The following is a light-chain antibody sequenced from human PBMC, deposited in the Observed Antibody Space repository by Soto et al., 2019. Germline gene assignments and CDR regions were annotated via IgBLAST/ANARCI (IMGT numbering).Light chain of an antibody. Sequence: VMTQSPATLSVSPGERATLSCRASQSLRSSLAWYQQKPGQAPRLLIYGASTRATGIPARFSGSGSGTEFTLTISSLQSEDFAVYFCQQYNIWPHTFGQGTKVEIK. CDR1: QSLRSS. CDR3: QQYNIWPHT. CDR2: GAS. J-gene: IGKJ1*01. V-gene: IGKV3-15*01.